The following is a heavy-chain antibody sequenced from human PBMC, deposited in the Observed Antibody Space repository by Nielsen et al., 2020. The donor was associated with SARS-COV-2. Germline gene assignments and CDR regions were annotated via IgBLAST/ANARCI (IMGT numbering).Heavy chain of an antibody. CDR2: ISAYNGNT. V-gene: IGHV1-18*01. CDR1: GGTFSSYA. D-gene: IGHD5-18*01. J-gene: IGHJ4*02. CDR3: ARDDVDTAMV. Sequence: ASVKVSCKTSGGTFSSYAISWVRQAPGQGLEWMGWISAYNGNTNYAQKLQGRVTMTTDTSTSTAYMELRSLRSDDTAVYYCARDDVDTAMVWGQGTLVTVSS.